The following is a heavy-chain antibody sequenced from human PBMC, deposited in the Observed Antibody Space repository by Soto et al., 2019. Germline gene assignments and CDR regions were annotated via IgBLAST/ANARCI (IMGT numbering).Heavy chain of an antibody. D-gene: IGHD4-4*01. V-gene: IGHV1-69*13. J-gene: IGHJ6*02. Sequence: GASVKVSFKASGGTFSRYAISWVRQAPGQGLEWLGGLIPIFGTANYAQQFQGRVTITADESTSTAYMELSSLRSEDTAVYYCAREDSYSNYDGYYYYGMDVWGQGTTVTVSS. CDR2: LIPIFGTA. CDR3: AREDSYSNYDGYYYYGMDV. CDR1: GGTFSRYA.